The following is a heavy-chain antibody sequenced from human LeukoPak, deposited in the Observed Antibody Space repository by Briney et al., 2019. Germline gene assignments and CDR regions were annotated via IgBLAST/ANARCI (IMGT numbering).Heavy chain of an antibody. D-gene: IGHD2-21*02. CDR1: GFTFSSYW. V-gene: IGHV3-74*01. CDR3: ARDRVTATSRDAFDI. CDR2: INSDGSST. J-gene: IGHJ3*02. Sequence: GGSLRLSCAASGFTFSSYWMHWVRQAPGKGLVWVSRINSDGSSTSYADSVRGRFTISRDNAKNTLYLRMNSLRAEDTAVYYCARDRVTATSRDAFDIWGRGTMVTVSS.